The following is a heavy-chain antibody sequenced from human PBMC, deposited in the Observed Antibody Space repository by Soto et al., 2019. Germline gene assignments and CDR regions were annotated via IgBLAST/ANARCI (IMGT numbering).Heavy chain of an antibody. V-gene: IGHV4-39*01. CDR3: TEIPDYYYYGMDV. Sequence: SETLSLTCTVSGGSISSSSYYWGWIRQPPGKGLEWIGSIYYSGSTYYNPSLKSRVTISVDTSKSQFSLKLSSVTAADTAVYYCTEIPDYYYYGMDVWGQGTTVTVS. J-gene: IGHJ6*02. CDR2: IYYSGST. CDR1: GGSISSSSYY.